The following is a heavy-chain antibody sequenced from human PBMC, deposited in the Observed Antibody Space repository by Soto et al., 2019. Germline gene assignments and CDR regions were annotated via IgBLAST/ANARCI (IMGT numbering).Heavy chain of an antibody. J-gene: IGHJ5*02. CDR2: IYYSGST. Sequence: SETLSLTCTASGGSISSSTYYWGWIRQPPGKGLEWIGTIYYSGSTYYNPSLKSRVTISVDTSKNQFSLKLSSVTAADTAVYYCASSGWFDPWGQGTLVTVSS. V-gene: IGHV4-39*01. CDR1: GGSISSSTYY. CDR3: ASSGWFDP.